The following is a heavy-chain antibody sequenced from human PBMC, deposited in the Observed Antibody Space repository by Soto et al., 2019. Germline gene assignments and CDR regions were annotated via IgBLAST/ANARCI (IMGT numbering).Heavy chain of an antibody. J-gene: IGHJ5*02. D-gene: IGHD6-19*01. CDR1: GYTFTSYD. Sequence: ASVKVSCKASGYTFTSYDINWVRQATGQGLEWMGWMNPNSGNTGYAQKFQGRVTMTRNTSISTAYMELSSLRSEDTAVYYCARDREYSSGWYNWFDPWGQGTLVTVSS. CDR3: ARDREYSSGWYNWFDP. CDR2: MNPNSGNT. V-gene: IGHV1-8*01.